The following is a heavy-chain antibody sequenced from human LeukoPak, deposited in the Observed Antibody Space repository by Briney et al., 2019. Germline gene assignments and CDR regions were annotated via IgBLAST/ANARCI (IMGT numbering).Heavy chain of an antibody. CDR1: GGSISSYY. CDR2: IYYSGST. D-gene: IGHD3-16*01. Sequence: SETLSLTCTVSGGSISSYYWNWIRQPPGKGLEWIGYIYYSGSTNYNPSLKSRVTTLVDTSKNQFSLKLSSVTAADTAVYYCARRNPQYDYVWEMDYWGQGTLVTVSS. J-gene: IGHJ4*02. CDR3: ARRNPQYDYVWEMDY. V-gene: IGHV4-59*01.